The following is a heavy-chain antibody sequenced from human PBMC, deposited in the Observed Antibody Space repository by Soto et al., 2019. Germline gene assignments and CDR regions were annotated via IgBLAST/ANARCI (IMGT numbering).Heavy chain of an antibody. J-gene: IGHJ4*02. D-gene: IGHD2-15*01. CDR2: INHSGST. CDR3: ARGSHVVVVAATTNRGDYFDY. Sequence: SETLSLTCAVYGGSFSGYYWSWIRQPPGKGLEWIGEINHSGSTNYNPSLKSRVTISVDTSKNQFSLKLSSVTAADTAVYYCARGSHVVVVAATTNRGDYFDYWGQGNLVTVSS. CDR1: GGSFSGYY. V-gene: IGHV4-34*01.